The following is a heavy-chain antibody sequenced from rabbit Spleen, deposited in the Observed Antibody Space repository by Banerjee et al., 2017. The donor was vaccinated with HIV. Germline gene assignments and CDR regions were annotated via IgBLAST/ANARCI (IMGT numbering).Heavy chain of an antibody. D-gene: IGHD8-1*01. V-gene: IGHV1S45*01. Sequence: EQLEESGGDLVKPGASLTLTCKASGLDFSSSYWMCWVRQAPGKGLEWVACAYAGSSGRTYSATWAKGRFTVSKTSSTTVTLQMTSLTAADTATYFCARDAGTSFSTYGMDLWGPGTLVTVS. J-gene: IGHJ6*01. CDR2: AYAGSSGRT. CDR3: ARDAGTSFSTYGMDL. CDR1: GLDFSSSYW.